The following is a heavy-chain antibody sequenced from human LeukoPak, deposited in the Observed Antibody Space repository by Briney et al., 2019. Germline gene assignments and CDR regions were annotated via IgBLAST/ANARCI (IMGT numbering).Heavy chain of an antibody. CDR1: GYSISSGYY. CDR3: ARGPPRYSSY. V-gene: IGHV4-38-2*02. J-gene: IGHJ4*02. D-gene: IGHD5-18*01. Sequence: QSSETLSLTCSVSGYSISSGYYWGWVRQAPVKGLEWIGSIDRSGSTNYNPSLKSRVTISVDTSKNQFSLNVSSVTAADTAVYYCARGPPRYSSYWGQGTLVIVSS. CDR2: IDRSGST.